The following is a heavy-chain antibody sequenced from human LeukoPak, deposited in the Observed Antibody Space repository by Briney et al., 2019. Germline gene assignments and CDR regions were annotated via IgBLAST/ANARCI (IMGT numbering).Heavy chain of an antibody. CDR2: INHSGST. J-gene: IGHJ5*02. CDR1: GGSFSGFH. Sequence: SETLSLTCAVYGGSFSGFHWNWIRQPPGKGLEWIGDINHSGSTHYNPSLTSRVTISVDTSKNQFSLKLSSVTAADTAVYYCARDRITMVRGVIDRNWFDPWGQGTLVTVSS. V-gene: IGHV4-34*01. CDR3: ARDRITMVRGVIDRNWFDP. D-gene: IGHD3-10*01.